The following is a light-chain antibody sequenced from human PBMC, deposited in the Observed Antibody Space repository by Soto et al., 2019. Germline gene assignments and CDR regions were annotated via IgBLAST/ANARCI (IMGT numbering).Light chain of an antibody. CDR3: STYITSVTVVI. CDR1: SSDVGAYNY. CDR2: EVS. J-gene: IGLJ2*01. Sequence: QSALTQPASVSGSPGQSITISCTGTSSDVGAYNYISWYQQHPGKAPKLMIYEVSNRPSGVSTRFSGSKSGNTASLTISGLQAEDEGDDYCSTYITSVTVVIFGGGTKLTVL. V-gene: IGLV2-14*01.